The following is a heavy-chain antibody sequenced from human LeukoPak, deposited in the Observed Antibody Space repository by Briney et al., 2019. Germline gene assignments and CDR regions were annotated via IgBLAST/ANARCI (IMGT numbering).Heavy chain of an antibody. CDR1: GGSINNGGYY. CDR2: IYYSGSS. Sequence: KTSETLSLTCTVSGGSINNGGYYWSWIRQHPGKGLEWIGYIYYSGSSYYNPSLRSRVTISVDTSKNHFSLKLSSVTAADTAVYYCARNRDGYNSFDYWGQETLVTVSS. J-gene: IGHJ4*02. D-gene: IGHD5-24*01. V-gene: IGHV4-31*03. CDR3: ARNRDGYNSFDY.